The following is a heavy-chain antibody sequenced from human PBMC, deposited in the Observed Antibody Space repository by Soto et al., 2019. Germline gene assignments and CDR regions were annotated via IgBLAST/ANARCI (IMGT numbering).Heavy chain of an antibody. CDR3: AREPAYTDTYDSSGYYYVGFDY. J-gene: IGHJ4*02. CDR1: GGSVSSGSYY. V-gene: IGHV4-61*01. CDR2: IYYSGST. Sequence: QVQLQESGPGLVKPSETLSLTCTVSGGSVSSGSYYWSWLRQPPGKGLEWIGYIYYSGSTNYNPSLQSRVTISVDTSKNQFSLKLSSVTAADTAVYYCAREPAYTDTYDSSGYYYVGFDYWGQGTLVTVSS. D-gene: IGHD3-22*01.